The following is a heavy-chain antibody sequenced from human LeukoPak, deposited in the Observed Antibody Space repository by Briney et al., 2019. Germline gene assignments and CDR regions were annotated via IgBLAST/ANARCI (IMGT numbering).Heavy chain of an antibody. CDR1: GYTFTGYY. CDR3: ARENEISRLWFGDLSGAQDAFDI. Sequence: ASVKVSCKASGYTFTGYYMHWVRQAPGQGLEWMGRINPNSGGTNYAQKSQGRVTMTRDTSISTAYMELSRLRSDDTAVYYCARENEISRLWFGDLSGAQDAFDIWGQGTMVTVSS. J-gene: IGHJ3*02. D-gene: IGHD3-10*01. CDR2: INPNSGGT. V-gene: IGHV1-2*06.